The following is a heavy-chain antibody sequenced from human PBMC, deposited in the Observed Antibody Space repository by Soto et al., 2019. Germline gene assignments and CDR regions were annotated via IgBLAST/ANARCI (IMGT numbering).Heavy chain of an antibody. V-gene: IGHV3-15*01. CDR3: STGVWGRHQIVLDI. CDR2: VRSKSDGGTI. J-gene: IGHJ3*02. D-gene: IGHD3-16*01. CDR1: GFTFTNAW. Sequence: GGSLRLSCAASGFTFTNAWMSWVRQVPGKGLEWIGRVRSKSDGGTIDYAAPVRGRFTISRDDSINTLYLQMNSLRAEDTAVYYCSTGVWGRHQIVLDIWGQGTMVTVSS.